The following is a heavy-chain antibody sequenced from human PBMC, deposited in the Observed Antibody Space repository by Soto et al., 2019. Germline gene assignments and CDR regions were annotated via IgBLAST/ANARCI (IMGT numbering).Heavy chain of an antibody. D-gene: IGHD1-1*01. CDR3: ARDHIKGWKLVY. V-gene: IGHV3-7*01. CDR1: GFTFRNYW. Sequence: EVQLVESGGGLVQPGGSLRLSCAASGFTFRNYWMSWVRQAPGKGLEWVANIKQDGSENYYVDSVKGRFTTSRDNTKNSFYLQMNSLRAEDTAVYYCARDHIKGWKLVYWGRGTLVTVSS. CDR2: IKQDGSEN. J-gene: IGHJ4*02.